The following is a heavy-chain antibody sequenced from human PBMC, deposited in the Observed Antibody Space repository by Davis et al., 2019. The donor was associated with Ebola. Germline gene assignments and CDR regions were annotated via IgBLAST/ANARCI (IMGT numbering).Heavy chain of an antibody. J-gene: IGHJ3*01. CDR1: GFIFRSYV. CDR2: FGTSGDT. D-gene: IGHD2/OR15-2a*01. V-gene: IGHV3-23*01. CDR3: AKDNRNIWSEV. Sequence: GESLKISCAASGFIFRSYVMSWVRQAPGKGLEWVSTFGTSGDTYYADSVKGRFTISRDNSKNTLYLQMNGLRVEDTAIYYCAKDNRNIWSEVWGQGTMLTVSS.